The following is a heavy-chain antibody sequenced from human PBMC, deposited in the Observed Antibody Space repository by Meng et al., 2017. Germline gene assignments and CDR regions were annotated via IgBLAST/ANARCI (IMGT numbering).Heavy chain of an antibody. D-gene: IGHD5-24*01. V-gene: IGHV1-69*05. J-gene: IGHJ4*02. CDR1: GGTFSSYA. CDR2: IIPIFGTA. Sequence: SVKVSCKASGGTFSSYAISWVRQAPGQGLEWMRGIIPIFGTANYAQKFQGRVTITTDESTSTAYMELSSLRSEDTAVYYCARGGTVEMATIYELDYWGQGTLVTVSS. CDR3: ARGGTVEMATIYELDY.